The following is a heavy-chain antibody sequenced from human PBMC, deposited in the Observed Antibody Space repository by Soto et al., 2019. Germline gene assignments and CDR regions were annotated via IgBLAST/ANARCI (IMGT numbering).Heavy chain of an antibody. J-gene: IGHJ5*02. CDR3: ARGDYDFWSGQTTNWFDP. D-gene: IGHD3-3*01. V-gene: IGHV4-31*03. CDR1: GGSISSGGYY. Sequence: SETLSLTCTVSGGSISSGGYYWSWIRQHPGKGLEWIGYIYYSGSTYYNPSLKSRVTISVDTSKNQFSLKLSSVTAADTAVYYCARGDYDFWSGQTTNWFDPWGQGTLVTVSS. CDR2: IYYSGST.